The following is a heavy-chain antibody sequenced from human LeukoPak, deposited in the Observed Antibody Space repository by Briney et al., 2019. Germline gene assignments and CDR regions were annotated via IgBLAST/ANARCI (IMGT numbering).Heavy chain of an antibody. CDR1: GGSISSYY. CDR2: IYYSGST. Sequence: SETLSLTWTVAGGSISSYYWSWVRQPPGKGLEWIGYIYYSGSTNYNPSLKSRVTISVDTSKNQFSLRLSSVTAADTAVYYCARGSSLYDYWGQGTLVTVSS. J-gene: IGHJ4*02. CDR3: ARGSSLYDY. D-gene: IGHD6-13*01. V-gene: IGHV4-59*01.